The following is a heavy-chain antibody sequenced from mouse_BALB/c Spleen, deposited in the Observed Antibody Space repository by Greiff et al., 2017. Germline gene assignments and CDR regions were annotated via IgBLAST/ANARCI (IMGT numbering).Heavy chain of an antibody. D-gene: IGHD1-1*01. CDR3: ARGIYYYGSSYRDYAMDY. CDR1: GYTFTDYY. V-gene: IGHV1-19*01. Sequence: VQLKESGPELVKPGASVKMSCKASGYTFTDYYMDWVKQSHGESFEWIGRVNPYNGGTSYNQKFKGKATLTVDKSSSTAYMELNSLTSEDSAVYYCARGIYYYGSSYRDYAMDYWGQGTSVTVSS. J-gene: IGHJ4*01. CDR2: VNPYNGGT.